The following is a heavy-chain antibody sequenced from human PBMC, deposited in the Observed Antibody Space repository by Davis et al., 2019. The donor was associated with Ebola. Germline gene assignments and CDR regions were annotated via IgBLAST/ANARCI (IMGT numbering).Heavy chain of an antibody. Sequence: GESLKISCAASGFTFSSYGMHWVRQAPGKGLEWVAVIWYDGSNKYYADSVKGRFTISRDNAKNSLYLQMNSLRAEDTAVYYCARDYYCSGGSCYSDGMDVWGQGTTVTVSS. CDR2: IWYDGSNK. CDR3: ARDYYCSGGSCYSDGMDV. D-gene: IGHD2-15*01. CDR1: GFTFSSYG. V-gene: IGHV3-33*01. J-gene: IGHJ6*02.